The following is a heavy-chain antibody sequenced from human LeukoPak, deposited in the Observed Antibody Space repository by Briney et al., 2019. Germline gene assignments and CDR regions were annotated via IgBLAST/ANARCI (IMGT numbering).Heavy chain of an antibody. D-gene: IGHD1-26*01. CDR3: ARHAVVGFDY. CDR2: IYYSGST. V-gene: IGHV4-59*01. CDR1: GGSISSYY. J-gene: IGHJ4*02. Sequence: SETLSLTCTVSGGSISSYYWSWIRQPPGKGLEWIGYIYYSGSTNYNPSLKSRVTISVDTSKNQFSLKLSSVTAADTAVYYCARHAVVGFDYWGQGTLVTVSS.